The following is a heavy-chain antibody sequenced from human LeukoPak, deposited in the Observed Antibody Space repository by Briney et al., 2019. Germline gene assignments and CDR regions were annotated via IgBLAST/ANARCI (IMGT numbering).Heavy chain of an antibody. CDR1: GYTFTGYY. J-gene: IGHJ4*02. D-gene: IGHD6-19*01. V-gene: IGHV1-2*02. CDR2: INPNSGGT. Sequence: GASVNDSCKASGYTFTGYYIHWVRQAPGQGLEWMGWINPNSGGTNYAQKFQGRVTMTRDTSISTAYMELSRLRSDDPAVYYCAREVAGSRNLDHWGQGTLVTVSS. CDR3: AREVAGSRNLDH.